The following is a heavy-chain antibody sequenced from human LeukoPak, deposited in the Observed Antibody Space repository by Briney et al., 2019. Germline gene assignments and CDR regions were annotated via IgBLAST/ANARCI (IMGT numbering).Heavy chain of an antibody. V-gene: IGHV4-39*07. D-gene: IGHD4-11*01. J-gene: IGHJ5*02. Sequence: PSETLSLTCTVSGGSISSSSYYWGWIRQPPGKGLEWIGSIYYSGSTYYNPSLKSRVTISVDTSKNQFSLKLSSVTTADTAVYYCARVNPDYSNYGRVGGRGNWFDPWGQGTLVTVSS. CDR1: GGSISSSSYY. CDR2: IYYSGST. CDR3: ARVNPDYSNYGRVGGRGNWFDP.